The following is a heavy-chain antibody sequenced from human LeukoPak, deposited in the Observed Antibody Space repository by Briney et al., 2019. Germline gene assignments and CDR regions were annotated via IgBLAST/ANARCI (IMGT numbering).Heavy chain of an antibody. CDR1: GYTLTELS. CDR2: FDPEDGET. J-gene: IGHJ4*02. CDR3: AAQYPYGDYALDY. D-gene: IGHD4-17*01. V-gene: IGHV1-24*01. Sequence: ASVKVSCKVSGYTLTELSMHWVRQAPGKGLEWMGGFDPEDGETIYAQKFQGRVTMTEDTSTDTAYMELSSLRSEDTAAYYCAAQYPYGDYALDYWGQGTLVTVSS.